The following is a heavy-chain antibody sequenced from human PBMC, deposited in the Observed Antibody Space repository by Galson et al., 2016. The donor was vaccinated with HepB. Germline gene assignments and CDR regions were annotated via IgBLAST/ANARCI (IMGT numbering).Heavy chain of an antibody. J-gene: IGHJ4*02. CDR2: IFPRDSDI. CDR3: ARHRSGIAAD. D-gene: IGHD6-13*01. CDR1: GYSFSSYW. Sequence: QSGAEVTKPGESLKISCKGSGYSFSSYWIGWVRQMPGKGLEWMGIIFPRDSDIRYSPSFEGQVSISADKSINTAYLHWSSLKASDTAMYFCARHRSGIAADWGQGTLVTVSS. V-gene: IGHV5-51*01.